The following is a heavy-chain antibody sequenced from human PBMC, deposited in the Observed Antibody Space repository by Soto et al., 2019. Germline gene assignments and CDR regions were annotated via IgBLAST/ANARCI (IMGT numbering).Heavy chain of an antibody. CDR1: GGSISSYY. Sequence: SETLSLTCTVSGGSISSYYWSWIRQPPGKGLEWIGYIYYSGSTNYNPSLKSRVTISVDTSKNQFSLKLGSVTAADTAGYYCARSDDYDSYYFDYWGQGTLVTVSS. V-gene: IGHV4-59*12. CDR2: IYYSGST. CDR3: ARSDDYDSYYFDY. D-gene: IGHD4-17*01. J-gene: IGHJ4*02.